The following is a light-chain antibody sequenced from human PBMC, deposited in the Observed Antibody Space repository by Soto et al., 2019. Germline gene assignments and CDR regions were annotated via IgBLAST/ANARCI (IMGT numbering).Light chain of an antibody. CDR1: QSISSW. CDR2: DAS. Sequence: DIQMTQSPSTLSASVGDRVTITCRASQSISSWLAWYQQKPGKAPKLLIYDASSLESGVPSRFSGSGSGTEFTLTIGRLEPEDFAVYYCQQYGTLPITFGQGTRLEIK. CDR3: QQYGTLPIT. J-gene: IGKJ5*01. V-gene: IGKV1-5*01.